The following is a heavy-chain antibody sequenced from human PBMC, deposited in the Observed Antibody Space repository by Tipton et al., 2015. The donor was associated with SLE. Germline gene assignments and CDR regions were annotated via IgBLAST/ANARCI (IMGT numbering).Heavy chain of an antibody. D-gene: IGHD2-2*01. CDR1: GGSISSYY. CDR3: ALRGGCSSTSCYGGWYFDL. Sequence: TLSLTCTVSGGSISSYYWSWIRQPPGKGLEWIGYIYYSGSTNYNPSLKSRVTLSVDTSENQFSLKLSSVTAADTAVYYCALRGGCSSTSCYGGWYFDLWGRGTLVTVSS. CDR2: IYYSGST. J-gene: IGHJ2*01. V-gene: IGHV4-59*01.